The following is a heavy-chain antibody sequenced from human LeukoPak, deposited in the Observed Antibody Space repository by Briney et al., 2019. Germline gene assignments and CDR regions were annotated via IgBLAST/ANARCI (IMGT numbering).Heavy chain of an antibody. CDR1: GGSISSSNW. CDR3: ARRTFGGVIAY. CDR2: INHSGST. Sequence: SETLSLTCAVSGGSISSSNWWSWVRQSPGKWLEWIGEINHSGSTNYSPSLKSRVTLSVDTSKNQFSLRLSSVTAADTAVYYCARRTFGGVIAYWGQGTLVTVSS. V-gene: IGHV4-4*02. J-gene: IGHJ4*02. D-gene: IGHD3-16*02.